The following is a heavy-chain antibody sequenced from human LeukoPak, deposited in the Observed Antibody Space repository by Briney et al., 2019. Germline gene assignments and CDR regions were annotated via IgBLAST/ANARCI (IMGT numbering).Heavy chain of an antibody. CDR2: VSHIGST. J-gene: IGHJ3*02. CDR1: GGSINSYY. CDR3: ARGSPTMTHRDALDI. Sequence: SETLSLTCTVSGGSINSYYWNWIRQPPGKGLEWIGYVSHIGSTNYIPSLKSRVTISLDTSKNQFSLKLSSVTAADTAVYYCARGSPTMTHRDALDIWGQGTIVTVSS. D-gene: IGHD5-24*01. V-gene: IGHV4-59*01.